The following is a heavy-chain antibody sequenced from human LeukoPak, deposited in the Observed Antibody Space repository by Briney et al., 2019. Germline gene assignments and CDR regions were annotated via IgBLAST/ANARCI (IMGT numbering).Heavy chain of an antibody. Sequence: PGTSLTLSCYTCGFALNHFGMQCVCQAPGKGLEWVAVIWSDATNQYYADSVKGRFTISRDNFKRTVSLEMNSLRAEDTAVYYWAKHAQRGFDYSNSLEHWGQGSLVIVSS. CDR3: AKHAQRGFDYSNSLEH. CDR1: GFALNHFG. CDR2: IWSDATNQ. V-gene: IGHV3-33*06. D-gene: IGHD4-11*01. J-gene: IGHJ5*02.